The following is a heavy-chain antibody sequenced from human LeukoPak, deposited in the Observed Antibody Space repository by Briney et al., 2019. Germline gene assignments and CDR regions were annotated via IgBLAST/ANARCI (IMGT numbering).Heavy chain of an antibody. V-gene: IGHV3-7*01. CDR1: GFTFSSYA. D-gene: IGHD6-13*01. CDR3: ARGVFSFDY. Sequence: GRSLRLSCAASGFTFSSYAMSWVSQAPGKGLEWMASINQDGSEKYYVDSVKGRFTISRDNAKNSLYLQMNSLRAEDMAVYYCARGVFSFDYWGQGTLVTVSS. CDR2: INQDGSEK. J-gene: IGHJ4*02.